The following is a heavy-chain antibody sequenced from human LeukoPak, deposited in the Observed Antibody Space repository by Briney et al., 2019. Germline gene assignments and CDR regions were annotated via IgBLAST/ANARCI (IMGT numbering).Heavy chain of an antibody. Sequence: ASVTVSCKASGYTFTSYGISWVRQAPGQGLEWMGWISSYNGNTNYAQKRQGRVTMSTDTSTGTAYMELRSLRSDDTAVYYCARDITDNWFDPWGQGTLVTVSS. V-gene: IGHV1-18*01. CDR1: GYTFTSYG. CDR3: ARDITDNWFDP. CDR2: ISSYNGNT. D-gene: IGHD1-14*01. J-gene: IGHJ5*02.